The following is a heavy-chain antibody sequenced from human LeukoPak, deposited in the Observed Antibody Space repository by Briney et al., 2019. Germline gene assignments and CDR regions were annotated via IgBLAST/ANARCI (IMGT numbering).Heavy chain of an antibody. V-gene: IGHV3-21*01. CDR2: ISSSSSYI. CDR3: ARDSATAHDY. J-gene: IGHJ4*02. Sequence: GGSLRLSCAASGFTFSSYSMNWVHQAPGKGLEWVSSISSSSSYIYYADSVKGRFTISRDNAKNSLYLQMNSLRAEGTAVYYCARDSATAHDYWGQGTLVTVSS. D-gene: IGHD1-1*01. CDR1: GFTFSSYS.